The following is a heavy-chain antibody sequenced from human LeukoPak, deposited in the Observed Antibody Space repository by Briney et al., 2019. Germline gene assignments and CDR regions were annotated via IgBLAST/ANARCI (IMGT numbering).Heavy chain of an antibody. CDR2: IYYSGST. J-gene: IGHJ4*02. Sequence: SETLSLTCTVSGGSISSGGYYWSWIRQHPGKGLEWIGYIYYSGSTYYNPSLKSRVTISVDTSKNQFSLKLSSVTAADTAVYYCAKRSGSYRFWFDYWGQGTLVTVSS. CDR1: GGSISSGGYY. CDR3: AKRSGSYRFWFDY. V-gene: IGHV4-31*03. D-gene: IGHD1-26*01.